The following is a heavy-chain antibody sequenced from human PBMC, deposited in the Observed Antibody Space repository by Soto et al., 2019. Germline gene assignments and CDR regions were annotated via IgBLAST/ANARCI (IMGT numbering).Heavy chain of an antibody. CDR3: ARLYYYDSSGYYEGGDYFDY. V-gene: IGHV5-51*01. D-gene: IGHD3-22*01. J-gene: IGHJ4*02. CDR1: GYSFTSYW. CDR2: IYPGDSDT. Sequence: EVQLVQSGAEVKKPGESLKISCKGSGYSFTSYWIGWVRQMPGKGLEWMGIIYPGDSDTRYSPSFQGQVTISADKSISTAYLQWSSLKASDTAMYYCARLYYYDSSGYYEGGDYFDYWGQGTLVTVSS.